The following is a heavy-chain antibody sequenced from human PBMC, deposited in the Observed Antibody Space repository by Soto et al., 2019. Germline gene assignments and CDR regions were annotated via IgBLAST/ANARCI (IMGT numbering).Heavy chain of an antibody. Sequence: ASVKVSCKTFGFLFTSNGIHWVRQAPGQRPEWMGWINAGNADTRYLQKFQGRLTLTRDTSASTAYMELSNLRSEDTAVYFCAKYSSSLPGYYGMYVWCQGTTVAV. D-gene: IGHD6-13*01. CDR2: INAGNADT. CDR1: GFLFTSNG. CDR3: AKYSSSLPGYYGMYV. J-gene: IGHJ6*02. V-gene: IGHV1-3*01.